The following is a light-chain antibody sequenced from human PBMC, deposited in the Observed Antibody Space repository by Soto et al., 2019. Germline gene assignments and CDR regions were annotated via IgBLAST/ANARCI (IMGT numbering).Light chain of an antibody. J-gene: IGKJ4*01. Sequence: EIVMTQSPATLSVSPGEKATLSCRASQSVGSDLAWYQQKPGQAPRLLIYRASSRASGVPARFSGRGSETEFTLTISSLQSEDFAVYYCQQYHNWPPLTFGGGTKVEIK. CDR2: RAS. CDR3: QQYHNWPPLT. CDR1: QSVGSD. V-gene: IGKV3-15*01.